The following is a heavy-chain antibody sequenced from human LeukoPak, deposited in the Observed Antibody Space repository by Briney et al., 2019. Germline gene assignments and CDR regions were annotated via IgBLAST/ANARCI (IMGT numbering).Heavy chain of an antibody. CDR3: ARRPDGTSHFDY. CDR2: VYYSGST. CDR1: GGSIRSYL. D-gene: IGHD6-6*01. Sequence: KPSETLSLTCTVSGGSIRSYLWSWIRQPPGKGLEWIGYVYYSGSTNYNPSLKSRVTISVDTSKKQFSLKLSSVPAADTAVYYCARRPDGTSHFDYWAQGTLVTVAS. J-gene: IGHJ4*02. V-gene: IGHV4-59*08.